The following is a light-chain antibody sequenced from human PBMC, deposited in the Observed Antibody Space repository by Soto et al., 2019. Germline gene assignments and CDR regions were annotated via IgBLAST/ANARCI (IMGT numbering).Light chain of an antibody. CDR2: GAS. CDR3: QQYNNWPPWT. J-gene: IGKJ1*01. Sequence: EIVMTQSPATLSVSPGERATLSCRASQSVSSNLAWYQQKPGQAPTLLIYGASTRGTGIPARFSGSGSGTEFTLTISSLQSEDFAVYYCQQYNNWPPWTFGQGTKVEIK. CDR1: QSVSSN. V-gene: IGKV3-15*01.